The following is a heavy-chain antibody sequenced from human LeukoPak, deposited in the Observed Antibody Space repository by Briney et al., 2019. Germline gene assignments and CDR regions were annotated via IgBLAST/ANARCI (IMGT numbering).Heavy chain of an antibody. CDR1: GGSVTNYH. Sequence: SETLSLTCTASGGSVTNYHWSWIRQPAGKGLEWIARFYTGGSTTYNPSPNGRATMSVDTSMNHFSLKLTSVTAADTAIYYCATVEVGTVDVFDIWGQGTMVTVSS. D-gene: IGHD1-26*01. CDR2: FYTGGST. J-gene: IGHJ3*02. CDR3: ATVEVGTVDVFDI. V-gene: IGHV4-4*07.